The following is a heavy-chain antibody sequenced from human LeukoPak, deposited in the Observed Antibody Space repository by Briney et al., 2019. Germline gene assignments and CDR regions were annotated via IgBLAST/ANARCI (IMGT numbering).Heavy chain of an antibody. D-gene: IGHD6-19*01. J-gene: IGHJ4*02. Sequence: PSETLSLTCTVSGGSLSSSSYYWGWIPPPPGQGLEWIGSIYHSGSTYYNPSLKSRVTIPVDTSKNQFSLKLSSVTASDTAVYDCASSPGVAGTIWGQGTLVTVSS. V-gene: IGHV4-39*01. CDR2: IYHSGST. CDR1: GGSLSSSSYY. CDR3: ASSPGVAGTI.